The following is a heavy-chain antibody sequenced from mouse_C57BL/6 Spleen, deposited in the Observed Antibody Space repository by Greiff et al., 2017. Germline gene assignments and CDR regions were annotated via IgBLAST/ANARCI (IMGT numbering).Heavy chain of an antibody. V-gene: IGHV1-62-2*01. J-gene: IGHJ2*01. CDR3: ARHEGSIYYGSYFGY. CDR1: GYTFTEYT. Sequence: QVQLKESGAELVKPGASVKLSCKASGYTFTEYTIHWVKQRSGQGLGWIGWFYPGSGSIKYNEKFKDKATLTADKSSSTVYMKLSRLTSEDSAVYYCARHEGSIYYGSYFGYWGQGTTLTVSS. CDR2: FYPGSGSI. D-gene: IGHD2-1*01.